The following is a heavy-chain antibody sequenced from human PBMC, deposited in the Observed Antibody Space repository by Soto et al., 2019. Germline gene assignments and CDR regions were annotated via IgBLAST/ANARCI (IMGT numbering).Heavy chain of an antibody. V-gene: IGHV3-30-3*01. D-gene: IGHD3-3*01. J-gene: IGHJ1*01. CDR1: GFTFSSYA. CDR2: ISYDGSNK. CDR3: ARDITIFGVPGDFQH. Sequence: HPGGSLRLSCAASGFTFSSYAMHWVRQAPGKGLEWVAVISYDGSNKYYADSVKGRFTISRDNSKNTLYLQMNSLRAEDTAVYYCARDITIFGVPGDFQHSGQGTLVTVSS.